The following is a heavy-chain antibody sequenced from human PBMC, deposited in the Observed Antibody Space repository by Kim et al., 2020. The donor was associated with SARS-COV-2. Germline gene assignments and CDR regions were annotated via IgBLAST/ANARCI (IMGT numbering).Heavy chain of an antibody. CDR3: ARVLFRYYYYGMDV. Sequence: NPSLKSRVTISVDTSKNQFSLKLSSVTAADTAVYYCARVLFRYYYYGMDVWGQGTTVTVSS. V-gene: IGHV4-34*01. J-gene: IGHJ6*02.